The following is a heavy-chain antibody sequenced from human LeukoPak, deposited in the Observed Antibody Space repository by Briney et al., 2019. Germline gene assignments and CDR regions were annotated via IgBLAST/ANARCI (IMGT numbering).Heavy chain of an antibody. D-gene: IGHD3-16*01. CDR2: ISSSSSTI. V-gene: IGHV3-48*01. J-gene: IGHJ4*02. CDR3: ARGGLAFDY. CDR1: GPTFSSYS. Sequence: SLRLSWVVSGPTFSSYSMKWVSQAPEELLEWVSYISSSSSTIYYADSVKRRFTISRDNAKNSLYLQMNSLRAEDTAVYYCARGGLAFDYWGQGTLVTVSS.